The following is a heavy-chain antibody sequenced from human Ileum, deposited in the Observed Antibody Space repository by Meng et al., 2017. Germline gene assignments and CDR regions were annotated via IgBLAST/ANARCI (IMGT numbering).Heavy chain of an antibody. J-gene: IGHJ4*02. CDR1: GDSISSSGW. CDR3: ARHIVGPTPGMEY. Sequence: QWRLQESGPGLLKPSGTLSLTCAGSGDSISSSGWWSWVRQPPGKGLEWIGQIYQSGSTNYNPSLKSRVTISIDRSENQLSLKLSSVTAADTAVYYCARHIVGPTPGMEYWGQGTLVTVSS. CDR2: IYQSGST. V-gene: IGHV4-4*02. D-gene: IGHD1-26*01.